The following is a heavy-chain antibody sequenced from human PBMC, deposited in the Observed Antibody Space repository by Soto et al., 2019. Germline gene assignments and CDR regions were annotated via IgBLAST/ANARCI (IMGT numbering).Heavy chain of an antibody. J-gene: IGHJ4*02. CDR2: IYSSGAT. CDR1: GVSISSYF. D-gene: IGHD4-17*01. V-gene: IGHV4-59*01. CDR3: ARFPVRPEYYFDY. Sequence: SETLSLTCSVSGVSISSYFWSWIRQPPGKGLEWIGYIYSSGATNSNPSLKSRVTISLDTSKNQFSLKLSSGTAADTAVYYCARFPVRPEYYFDYWRQGTLVTVSS.